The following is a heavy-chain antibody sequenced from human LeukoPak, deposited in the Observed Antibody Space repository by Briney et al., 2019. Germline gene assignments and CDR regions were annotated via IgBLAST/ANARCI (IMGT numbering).Heavy chain of an antibody. V-gene: IGHV3-30*02. Sequence: GGSLRLSCAASGFTFSSYGMHWVRQAPGKGLEWVAFIRYDGSNKYYADSVKGRFTISRDNSKNTLYLQMNSLRAEDTAVYYCAKVFIAAESYYYYYMGVWGKGTTVTVSS. CDR2: IRYDGSNK. D-gene: IGHD6-13*01. J-gene: IGHJ6*03. CDR3: AKVFIAAESYYYYYMGV. CDR1: GFTFSSYG.